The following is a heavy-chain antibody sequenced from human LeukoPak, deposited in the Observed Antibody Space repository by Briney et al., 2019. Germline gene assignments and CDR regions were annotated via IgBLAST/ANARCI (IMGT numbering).Heavy chain of an antibody. D-gene: IGHD3-16*02. V-gene: IGHV3-30-3*01. Sequence: GALRLSCAASGFTFSSYPMHWVRQAPGKGLEWVAIISSDEGNKYYAASVKGRFTISRDNSKNTLYLQMNSLRAEDTAVYYCARDEDDYVWGSYRHFDFRGQGTLVTVSS. CDR1: GFTFSSYP. CDR3: ARDEDDYVWGSYRHFDF. J-gene: IGHJ4*02. CDR2: ISSDEGNK.